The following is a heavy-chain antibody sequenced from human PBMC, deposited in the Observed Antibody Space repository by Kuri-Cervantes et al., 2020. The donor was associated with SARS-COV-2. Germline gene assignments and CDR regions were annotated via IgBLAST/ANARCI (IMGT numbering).Heavy chain of an antibody. V-gene: IGHV1-69*13. J-gene: IGHJ4*01. Sequence: SVKVSCKASGGTFDSYPISWVRQAPGQGLEWMGGIIPIFGTANYAQKFQGRVTITADESTSTAYMELSSLRSEDTAVYYCATPERGYSYGGYFDYWGQGTLVTVSS. CDR2: IIPIFGTA. D-gene: IGHD5-18*01. CDR1: GGTFDSYP. CDR3: ATPERGYSYGGYFDY.